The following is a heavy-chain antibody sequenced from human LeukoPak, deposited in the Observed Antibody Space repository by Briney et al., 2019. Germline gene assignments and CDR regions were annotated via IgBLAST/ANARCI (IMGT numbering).Heavy chain of an antibody. CDR1: GGSISSGSHY. Sequence: SETLSLTCSVSGGSISSGSHYWSWIRQPAGKGLEWIGRIYTSGSTNYNPSLRSRVTISVDTSKNQFSLKLSSVTAADTAVYYCASWGEMATVFDYWGQGTLVTVSS. J-gene: IGHJ4*02. D-gene: IGHD5-24*01. CDR3: ASWGEMATVFDY. V-gene: IGHV4-61*02. CDR2: IYTSGST.